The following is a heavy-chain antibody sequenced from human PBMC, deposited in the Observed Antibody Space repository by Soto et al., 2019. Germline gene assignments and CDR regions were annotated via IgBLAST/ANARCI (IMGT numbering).Heavy chain of an antibody. J-gene: IGHJ5*02. Sequence: GGSLRLSCAASGFTFSSYSMNWVRQAPGKGLEWVSYISSSSSTIYYADSVKGRFTISRDNAKNSLYLQMNSLRDEDTAVYYCARLLWFGESYNWFDPWGQGTLVTVSS. CDR2: ISSSSSTI. D-gene: IGHD3-10*01. V-gene: IGHV3-48*02. CDR1: GFTFSSYS. CDR3: ARLLWFGESYNWFDP.